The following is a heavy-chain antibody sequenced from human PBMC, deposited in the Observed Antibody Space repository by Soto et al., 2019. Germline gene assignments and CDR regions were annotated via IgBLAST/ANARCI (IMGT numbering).Heavy chain of an antibody. CDR1: GFKFNDYT. J-gene: IGHJ4*02. Sequence: HPGGSLRLSCEASGFKFNDYTMHWVRQPPGKGLEWVSRIDWDGGNSLLADSVKGRFTVSRDNSENSLYLHMNSVTSDDTAFYFCVKDLYGYVNSGPFDAWGQGTLVTVSS. CDR3: VKDLYGYVNSGPFDA. CDR2: IDWDGGNS. D-gene: IGHD3-22*01. V-gene: IGHV3-43*01.